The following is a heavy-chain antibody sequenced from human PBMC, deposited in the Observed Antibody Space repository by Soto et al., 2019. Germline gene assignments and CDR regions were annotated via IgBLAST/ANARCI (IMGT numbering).Heavy chain of an antibody. D-gene: IGHD6-13*01. CDR3: AKDQARAASHGID. Sequence: QVQLVESGGGVVQPGRSLRLSCAASGFTFNNYGMHWARQAPGKGLEWVAAISNDGSDKYYADSVKGRLTISRDNSKNTVFLQMSSLRAEDTAVYYCAKDQARAASHGIDWGQGTMVTASS. J-gene: IGHJ3*01. CDR2: ISNDGSDK. CDR1: GFTFNNYG. V-gene: IGHV3-30*18.